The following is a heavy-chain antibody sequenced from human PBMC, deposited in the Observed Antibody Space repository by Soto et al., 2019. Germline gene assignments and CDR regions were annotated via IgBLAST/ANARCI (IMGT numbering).Heavy chain of an antibody. CDR2: SSYNGGT. D-gene: IGHD3-10*01. CDR1: TDSSSSTNSY. J-gene: IGHJ4*02. Sequence: SETLSLTCTVSTDSSSSTNSYWGWIRQPPGKGLQWIGSSSYNGGTFYNPSLKGRVVISFDTSKKQSSLQVTSVTAADTAVYFCARHRIEVVWRGFDFWGQGGPVTVSS. V-gene: IGHV4-39*01. CDR3: ARHRIEVVWRGFDF.